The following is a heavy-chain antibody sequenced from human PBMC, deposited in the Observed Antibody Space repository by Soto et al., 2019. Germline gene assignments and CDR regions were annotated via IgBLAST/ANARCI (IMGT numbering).Heavy chain of an antibody. D-gene: IGHD6-13*01. J-gene: IGHJ4*02. CDR2: IYYSGST. CDR1: GGSISSGGYY. CDR3: ARHHSSSWYGLGYFDY. Sequence: SETLSLTCTVSGGSISSGGYYWSWIRQHPGKGLEWIGYIYYSGSTYYNPSLKSRVTISVDTSKNQFSLKLSSVTAADTAVYYCARHHSSSWYGLGYFDYWGQGTLVTVSS. V-gene: IGHV4-31*03.